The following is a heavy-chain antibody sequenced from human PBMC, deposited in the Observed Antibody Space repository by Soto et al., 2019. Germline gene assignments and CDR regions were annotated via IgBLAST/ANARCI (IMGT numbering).Heavy chain of an antibody. CDR1: GGSISSYY. V-gene: IGHV4-59*08. CDR3: ARRDYYGSGSYPGYYMDV. Sequence: SETLSLTCTVSGGSISSYYRSWIRQPPGKGLEWIGYIYYSGSTNYNPSLKSRVTISVDTSKNQFSLKLSSVTAADTAVYYCARRDYYGSGSYPGYYMDVWGKGTTVTVSS. CDR2: IYYSGST. J-gene: IGHJ6*03. D-gene: IGHD3-10*01.